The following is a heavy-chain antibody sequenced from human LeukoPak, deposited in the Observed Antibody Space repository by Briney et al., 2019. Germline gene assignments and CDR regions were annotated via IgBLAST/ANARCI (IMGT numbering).Heavy chain of an antibody. D-gene: IGHD7-27*01. V-gene: IGHV3-48*04. J-gene: IGHJ4*02. CDR2: ISSSGSTI. CDR3: ARDLGSRFDY. CDR1: GFTFSSYW. Sequence: GGSLRLSCAASGFTFSSYWMSWVRQAPGRGLEGVSYISSSGSTIYYADSVKGRFTISRDNAKNSLYLQMNSLRAEDTAVYYCARDLGSRFDYWGQGTLVTVSS.